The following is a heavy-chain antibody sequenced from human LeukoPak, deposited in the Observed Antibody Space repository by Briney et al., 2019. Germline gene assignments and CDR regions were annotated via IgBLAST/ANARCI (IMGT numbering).Heavy chain of an antibody. CDR1: GFTFSSYG. Sequence: PGGSLRLSCAASGFTFSSYGMHWVRQAPGKGLEWVALIWYDGSNAYYADSVKGRFTIFRDNAKNSLYLQMNSLRAEDTAVYYCARASGYSGYDFAYWGQGTLVTVSS. J-gene: IGHJ4*02. D-gene: IGHD5-12*01. CDR2: IWYDGSNA. CDR3: ARASGYSGYDFAY. V-gene: IGHV3-33*01.